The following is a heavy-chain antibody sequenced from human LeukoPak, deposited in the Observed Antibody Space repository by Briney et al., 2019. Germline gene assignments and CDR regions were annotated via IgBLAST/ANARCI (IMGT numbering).Heavy chain of an antibody. J-gene: IGHJ5*02. Sequence: ASVTVSCKASGYTFTGYYMHWVRQAPGQGLEWMGWINPNSGGTNYAQKFQGRVTMTRDTSISTAYMELSRLRSDDTAVYYCARDAYCSSTSCSFDPWGQGTLVTVSS. V-gene: IGHV1-2*02. CDR1: GYTFTGYY. D-gene: IGHD2-2*01. CDR3: ARDAYCSSTSCSFDP. CDR2: INPNSGGT.